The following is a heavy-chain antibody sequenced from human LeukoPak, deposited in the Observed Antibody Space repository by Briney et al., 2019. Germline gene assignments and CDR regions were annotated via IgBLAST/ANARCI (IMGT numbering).Heavy chain of an antibody. CDR2: IYSGGST. J-gene: IGHJ3*02. CDR3: AKDLDGYNWADAFDI. D-gene: IGHD5-24*01. V-gene: IGHV3-53*01. Sequence: GGSLRLSCAASDFSVGDNYMSWVRQAPGKGLEWVSVIYSGGSTYYADSVKGRFTISRDNSKNTLYLQMNSLRAEDTAVYYCAKDLDGYNWADAFDIWGQGTMVTVSS. CDR1: DFSVGDNY.